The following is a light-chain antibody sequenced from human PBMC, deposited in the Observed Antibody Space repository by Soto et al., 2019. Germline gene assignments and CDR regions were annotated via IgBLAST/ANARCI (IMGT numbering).Light chain of an antibody. CDR1: QGISSF. CDR2: AAS. J-gene: IGKJ4*01. V-gene: IGKV1-9*01. Sequence: DIQLTQSPSFLSASVGDRVTITCRASQGISSFLAWYQQKPGKAPKLLIYAASTLQTGVPSKFSGSGSGTEFTLTISSLQPEDFATYYCQQVDRYPVTFGGGTNVVIK. CDR3: QQVDRYPVT.